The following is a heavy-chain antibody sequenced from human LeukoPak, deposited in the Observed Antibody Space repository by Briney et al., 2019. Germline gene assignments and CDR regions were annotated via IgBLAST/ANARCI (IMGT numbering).Heavy chain of an antibody. J-gene: IGHJ4*02. Sequence: GGSLRLSCAASGFSFTTYWLGWVRQPPGKGLEWVANIKQDGTEKYYVDSVKGRFTISRDNAKNSLYLQMNSLRAEDTAVYYGARSGMTTVTEQTAGGGYWGQGTLVTVSS. V-gene: IGHV3-7*01. CDR2: IKQDGTEK. D-gene: IGHD4-17*01. CDR3: ARSGMTTVTEQTAGGGY. CDR1: GFSFTTYW.